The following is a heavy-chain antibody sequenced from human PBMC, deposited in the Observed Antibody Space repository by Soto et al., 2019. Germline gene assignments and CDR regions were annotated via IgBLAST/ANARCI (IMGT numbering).Heavy chain of an antibody. CDR1: GYIFTANF. CDR3: ARAFREHSSSYWIDP. D-gene: IGHD3-22*01. CDR2: LNPNTGDA. J-gene: IGHJ5*02. V-gene: IGHV1-2*06. Sequence: QVRLAQSGAEVKKPGASVKVSCQASGYIFTANFINWVRQAPGQGLEWMGRLNPNTGDAEYAQEFQGRVTMTRDTSISTAYMEVTTLTSDDTAVYYCARAFREHSSSYWIDPWRQGTLVTVSS.